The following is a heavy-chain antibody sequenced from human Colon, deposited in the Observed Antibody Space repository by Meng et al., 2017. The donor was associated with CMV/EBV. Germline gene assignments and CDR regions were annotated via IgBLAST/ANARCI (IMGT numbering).Heavy chain of an antibody. CDR2: ISGFNGKT. J-gene: IGHJ4*02. CDR3: ARGSDYSNYVPIDS. D-gene: IGHD4-11*01. CDR1: GYIFNHYG. Sequence: ASVKVSCKASGYIFNHYGLNWVRQAPGQGLEWLGWISGFNGKTYFAQNFQDRLTLTTDTSANTDYMELRGLTSDDTAVYYCARGSDYSNYVPIDSWGQGTLVTVSS. V-gene: IGHV1-18*01.